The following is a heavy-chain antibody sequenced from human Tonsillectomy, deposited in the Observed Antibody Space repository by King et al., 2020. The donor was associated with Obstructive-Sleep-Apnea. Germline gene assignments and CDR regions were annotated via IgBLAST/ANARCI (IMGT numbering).Heavy chain of an antibody. V-gene: IGHV1-69*09. J-gene: IGHJ4*02. CDR2: IIPILGIA. CDR1: GGTFSSYA. Sequence: VQLVESGAEVKKPGSSVKVSCKASGGTFSSYAISWVRQAPGQGLEWMGGIIPILGIANYAQKFQGRVTITADKSTSTAYMELSSLRSEDTAVYYCARDERTHYYEFWSGYYTGLAYWGQGTLVTVSS. CDR3: ARDERTHYYEFWSGYYTGLAY. D-gene: IGHD3-3*01.